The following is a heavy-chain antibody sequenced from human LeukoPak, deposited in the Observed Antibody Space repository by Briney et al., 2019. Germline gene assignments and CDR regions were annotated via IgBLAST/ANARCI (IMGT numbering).Heavy chain of an antibody. D-gene: IGHD1-14*01. J-gene: IGHJ4*02. Sequence: PSETLSLTCAVSGYSISSGYYWGWIRQPPGKGLEWIGSIYHSGSTYYNPSLKSRVTISVDTSKNQFSLKLSSVTAADTAVYYCARGVQVITQYYLDYWGQGTLVTVSS. CDR1: GYSISSGYY. V-gene: IGHV4-38-2*01. CDR3: ARGVQVITQYYLDY. CDR2: IYHSGST.